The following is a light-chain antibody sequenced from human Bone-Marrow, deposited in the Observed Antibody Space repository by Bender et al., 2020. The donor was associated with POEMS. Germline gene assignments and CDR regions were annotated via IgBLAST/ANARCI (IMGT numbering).Light chain of an antibody. Sequence: QSALTQPRSVSGSPGQSVTLSCTGTSSDVGGYKYVSWFQQHPGKAPKLMIYDVSFRPSGVSNRFSGSKSGNTASLTISGLQAEDEADFYCSSYTTNNTWVFGGGTKLTVL. CDR1: SSDVGGYKY. CDR2: DVS. V-gene: IGLV2-11*01. CDR3: SSYTTNNTWV. J-gene: IGLJ3*02.